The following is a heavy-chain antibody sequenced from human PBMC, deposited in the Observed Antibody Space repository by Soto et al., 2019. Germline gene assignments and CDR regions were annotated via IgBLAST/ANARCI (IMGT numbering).Heavy chain of an antibody. CDR2: IIPILGIA. V-gene: IGHV1-69*02. CDR1: GGTFSSYT. D-gene: IGHD2-15*01. Sequence: SVKVSCKASGGTFSSYTISWVRQAPGQGLEWMGRIIPILGIANYAQKFQGRVTITADKSTSTAYLELSSLRSEDTAVYYCASTNCSGGSFYSISSNIWFDPRGQGTLVTVSS. CDR3: ASTNCSGGSFYSISSNIWFDP. J-gene: IGHJ5*02.